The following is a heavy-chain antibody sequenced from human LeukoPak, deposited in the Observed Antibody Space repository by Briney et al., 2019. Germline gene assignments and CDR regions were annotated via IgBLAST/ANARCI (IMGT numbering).Heavy chain of an antibody. CDR2: LYSGGTT. V-gene: IGHV3-66*04. J-gene: IGHJ6*03. CDR1: GYTVSSNY. D-gene: IGHD3-10*01. CDR3: ARLSAYYYGSYFYYYMDV. Sequence: GGSLRLSCAASGYTVSSNYMSWVRQAPGKGLEWVSILYSGGTTYYADSVKGRFTISRDNSKNTLYLQMNSLRVEDTAVYYCARLSAYYYGSYFYYYMDVWGKGTTVTVSS.